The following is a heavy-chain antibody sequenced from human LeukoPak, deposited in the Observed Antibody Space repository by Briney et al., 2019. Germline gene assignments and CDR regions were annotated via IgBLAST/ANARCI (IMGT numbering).Heavy chain of an antibody. CDR1: GGSISSYY. CDR2: VFYTGST. CDR3: ARHRRVGSPYYAMDV. D-gene: IGHD1-26*01. Sequence: SETLTLTCTVSGGSISSYYWSWIRQTPGKGLDWIGYVFYTGSTSYSPSLKSRVTMSVATSKNQFSLELSSVTTADAAVYYCARHRRVGSPYYAMDVWARGTAVTVSS. J-gene: IGHJ6*02. V-gene: IGHV4-59*08.